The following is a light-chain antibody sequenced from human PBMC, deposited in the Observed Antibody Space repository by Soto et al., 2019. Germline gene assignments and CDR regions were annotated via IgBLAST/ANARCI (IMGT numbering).Light chain of an antibody. V-gene: IGLV2-23*01. CDR1: SSDVGSYNL. Sequence: QSALTQPASVSGSPGQSITISCTGTSSDVGSYNLVSWYQQHPGKAPKLMIYENSKRPSGVSNRFSGSKSANTASLTISGIQAEDEADYYCCSYAGSSTYVFGAGTKLTVL. CDR3: CSYAGSSTYV. J-gene: IGLJ1*01. CDR2: ENS.